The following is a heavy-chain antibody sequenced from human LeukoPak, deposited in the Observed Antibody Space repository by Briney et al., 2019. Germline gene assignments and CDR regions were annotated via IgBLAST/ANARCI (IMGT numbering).Heavy chain of an antibody. D-gene: IGHD1-26*01. Sequence: ASVKVSCKASGYTFTDYYMHWVRQAPGQGLEWMGWINPNSGGTNYAQKFQGRVTMARETSISTAYMELSRLRSDDTAVYYCAREGPIVGATHLVDYWGQGTLVTVSS. CDR2: INPNSGGT. CDR3: AREGPIVGATHLVDY. J-gene: IGHJ4*02. CDR1: GYTFTDYY. V-gene: IGHV1-2*02.